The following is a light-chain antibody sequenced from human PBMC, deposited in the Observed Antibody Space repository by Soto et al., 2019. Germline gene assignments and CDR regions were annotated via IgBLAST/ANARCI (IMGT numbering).Light chain of an antibody. J-gene: IGLJ1*01. CDR1: SSVVGGYNF. CDR2: NVI. V-gene: IGLV2-11*01. Sequence: QSVLTQPRSVSGSPGQSVTISCTGTSSVVGGYNFVSWYQHHPGKAPKLIIYNVIQRPSGVPDRFSASKSDNTASLTISGLQAEDEADYYCCSYAGSYTYVFGTGTKVTVL. CDR3: CSYAGSYTYV.